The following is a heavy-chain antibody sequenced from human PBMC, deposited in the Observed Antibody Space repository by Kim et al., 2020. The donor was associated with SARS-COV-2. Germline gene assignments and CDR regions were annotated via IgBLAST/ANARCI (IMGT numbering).Heavy chain of an antibody. J-gene: IGHJ5*02. CDR2: SEK. V-gene: IGHV3-7*04. Sequence: SEKYYVDCVKGRFTLSRENAKNSLSLQVNSLRCEDMAVYYCATGQHWFDPWGQGTLVTVSS. CDR3: ATGQHWFDP.